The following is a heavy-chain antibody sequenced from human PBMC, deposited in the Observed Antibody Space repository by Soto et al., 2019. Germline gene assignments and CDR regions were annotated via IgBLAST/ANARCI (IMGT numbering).Heavy chain of an antibody. CDR3: ARDCSSSSCSVWRY. CDR1: GFSLKNSA. V-gene: IGHV3-23*01. Sequence: GGSLRLSCAASGFSLKNSAMTWVRQDPGKGLEWVSGITGSGDKTYYADSVKGRFIISRDNSENTLYLQMNSLRAEDTAMYYCARDCSSSSCSVWRYWGQGTQVTVSS. J-gene: IGHJ4*02. CDR2: ITGSGDKT. D-gene: IGHD2-2*01.